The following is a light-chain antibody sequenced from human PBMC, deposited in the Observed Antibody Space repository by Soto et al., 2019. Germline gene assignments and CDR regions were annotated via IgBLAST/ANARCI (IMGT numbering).Light chain of an antibody. J-gene: IGKJ2*01. CDR1: QSVVYSSNNKNY. V-gene: IGKV4-1*01. CDR2: WAS. CDR3: QQYYSTPDT. Sequence: DIVMTQSPDSLAVSLGERATINCKSSQSVVYSSNNKNYLGWYQQKPGKPTKLLIYWASTRESGVPDRFSGSGAGTDFSLTINSMQAEDVADDCCQQYYSTPDTVGQGTKLEIK.